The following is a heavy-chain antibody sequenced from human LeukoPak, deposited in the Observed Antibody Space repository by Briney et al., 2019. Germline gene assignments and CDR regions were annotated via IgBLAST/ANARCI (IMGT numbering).Heavy chain of an antibody. V-gene: IGHV3-66*02. CDR2: IYSGGST. CDR3: ARDGPVPSHYYYYGMDV. D-gene: IGHD2-2*01. J-gene: IGHJ6*02. CDR1: GFTVSSNY. Sequence: GGSLRLSCAASGFTVSSNYMSWVRQAPGKGPEWVSVIYSGGSTYYADSVKGRFTISRDNSKNTLYLQMNSLRAEDTAVYYCARDGPVPSHYYYYGMDVWGQGTAVTVSS.